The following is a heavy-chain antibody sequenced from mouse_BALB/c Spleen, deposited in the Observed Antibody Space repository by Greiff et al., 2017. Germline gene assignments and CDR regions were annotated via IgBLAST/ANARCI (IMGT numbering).Heavy chain of an antibody. V-gene: IGHV1-69*02. D-gene: IGHD2-1*01. J-gene: IGHJ3*01. CDR2: IYPSDSYT. Sequence: VQLQQPGAELVRPGASVKLSCKASGYTFTSYWINWVKQRPGQGLEWIGNIYPSDSYTNYNQKFKDKATLTVDKSSSTAYMQLSSPTSEDSAVYYCTRGGVTTKFAYWGQGTLVTVSA. CDR3: TRGGVTTKFAY. CDR1: GYTFTSYW.